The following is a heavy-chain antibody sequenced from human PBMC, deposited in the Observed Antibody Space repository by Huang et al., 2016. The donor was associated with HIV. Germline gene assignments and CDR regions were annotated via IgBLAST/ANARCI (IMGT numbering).Heavy chain of an antibody. D-gene: IGHD3-10*01. CDR2: INPKRGST. Sequence: QAQLVQSGAEVKKPGASVKVSCKASGYSVISHDISWVRQAPGQGLEWMGWINPKRGSTGYAQQFRGGVTIDTKTSITTADMELRSLRPEDTAVYYCARGRFGETYDYYMDVWGKGTPVTVSS. CDR3: ARGRFGETYDYYMDV. V-gene: IGHV1-8*03. J-gene: IGHJ6*03. CDR1: GYSVISHD.